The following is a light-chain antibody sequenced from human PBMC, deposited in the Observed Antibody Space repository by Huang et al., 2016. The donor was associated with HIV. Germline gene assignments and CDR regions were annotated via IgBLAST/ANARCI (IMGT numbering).Light chain of an antibody. CDR1: QSVEDN. CDR3: QQYNNWFT. CDR2: GAS. J-gene: IGKJ5*01. Sequence: EIVMTQSPDTLSVSPGKRVSLSCRASQSVEDNLAWYQQKPGQAPRLHVYGASTRATGVPVRFSGSGSGTEFTLTITNLQSEDFESYYCQQYNNWFTFGQGTRLEI. V-gene: IGKV3-15*01.